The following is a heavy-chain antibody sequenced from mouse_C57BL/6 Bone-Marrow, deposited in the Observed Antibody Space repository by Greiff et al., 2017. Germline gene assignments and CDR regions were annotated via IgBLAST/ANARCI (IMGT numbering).Heavy chain of an antibody. Sequence: EVHLVESGGDFVKPGGSLKLSCAASGFTFSSYGLSWVRQNPDKRLVWVATISSGGSYTYYPATVKGRFSISRDNAKNTLYLQMRSLTSEDTAMYYCARNYYAMNYWGQGTTVTVSS. V-gene: IGHV5-6*01. CDR3: ARNYYAMNY. CDR2: ISSGGSYT. J-gene: IGHJ4*01. CDR1: GFTFSSYG.